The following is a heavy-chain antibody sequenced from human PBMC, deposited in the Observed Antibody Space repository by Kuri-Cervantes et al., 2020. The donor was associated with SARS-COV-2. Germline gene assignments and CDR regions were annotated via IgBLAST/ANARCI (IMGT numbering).Heavy chain of an antibody. CDR2: IYYSGST. D-gene: IGHD3-22*01. Sequence: GSLRLSCTVSGGSVSSGSYYWSWIRQPPGKGLEWIGYIYYSGSTNYNPSLKSRVTISVDTSKNQFSLKLSSVTAADTAVYYCARLVDDSSGYYYSFDYWGQGTLVTVSS. J-gene: IGHJ4*02. V-gene: IGHV4-61*01. CDR1: GGSVSSGSYY. CDR3: ARLVDDSSGYYYSFDY.